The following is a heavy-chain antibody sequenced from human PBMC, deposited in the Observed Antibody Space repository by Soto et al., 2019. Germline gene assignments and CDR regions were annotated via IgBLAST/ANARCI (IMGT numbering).Heavy chain of an antibody. CDR3: ARDLERITMVRGVTHYGMDV. V-gene: IGHV4-34*09. CDR1: GGSFSGYY. D-gene: IGHD3-10*01. J-gene: IGHJ6*02. CDR2: INHSGST. Sequence: PSETLSLTCAVYGGSFSGYYWSWIRQPPGKGLEWIGEINHSGSTNYNPSLKSRVTISVDTSKNQFSLKLSSVTAADTAVYYCARDLERITMVRGVTHYGMDVWGQGTTVTVSS.